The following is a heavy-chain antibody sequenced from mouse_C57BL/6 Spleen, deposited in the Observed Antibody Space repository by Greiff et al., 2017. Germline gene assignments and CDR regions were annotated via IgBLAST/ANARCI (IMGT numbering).Heavy chain of an antibody. Sequence: LQQSGAELVRPGASVKMSCKASGYTFTSYYMHWVKQTPRQGLEWIGAIYPGNGETSYNPKFKGKATLTADKSSSTAYMQLSSLTSEDSAVYFCARRANSDYVCSWGQGTTLTVSS. D-gene: IGHD3-1*01. CDR1: GYTFTSYY. V-gene: IGHV1-12*01. CDR3: ARRANSDYVCS. CDR2: IYPGNGET. J-gene: IGHJ2*01.